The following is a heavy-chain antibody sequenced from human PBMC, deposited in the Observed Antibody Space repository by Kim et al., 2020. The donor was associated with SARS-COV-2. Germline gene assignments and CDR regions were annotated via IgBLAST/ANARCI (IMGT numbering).Heavy chain of an antibody. CDR1: GFTFSRFS. D-gene: IGHD1-20*01. Sequence: GGYLRLSCAASGFTFSRFSMNWVRQSLGRGLELVSSISSDTTYIYYPDSMKGRFTISRDNAKNSLYLQMNSLRADDTAVYYCARNHVTGAHYGMDVWGQGTTVTVSS. V-gene: IGHV3-21*06. CDR3: ARNHVTGAHYGMDV. J-gene: IGHJ6*02. CDR2: ISSDTTYI.